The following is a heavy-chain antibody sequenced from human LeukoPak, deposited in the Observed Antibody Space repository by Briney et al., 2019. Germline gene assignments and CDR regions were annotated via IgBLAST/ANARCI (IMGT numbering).Heavy chain of an antibody. V-gene: IGHV3-7*01. D-gene: IGHD3-10*01. CDR1: GFTFSSYS. CDR2: IKQDGSEK. J-gene: IGHJ5*02. Sequence: GGSLRLSCAASGFTFSSYSMNWVRQAPGKGLEWVANIKQDGSEKYYVDSVKGRFTISRDNAKNSLYLQMNSLRAEDTAVYYCAREKILWFGELSPNWFDPWGQGTLVTVSS. CDR3: AREKILWFGELSPNWFDP.